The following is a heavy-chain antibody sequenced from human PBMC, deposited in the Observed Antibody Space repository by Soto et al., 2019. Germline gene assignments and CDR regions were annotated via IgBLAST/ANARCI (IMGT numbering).Heavy chain of an antibody. J-gene: IGHJ4*02. V-gene: IGHV1-18*01. CDR1: GYTFTSYG. CDR2: ISAYNGNT. D-gene: IGHD7-27*01. CDR3: ARSPRGLLLNTGDFDY. Sequence: QVQLVQSGAEVKKPGASVKVSCKASGYTFTSYGISWVRQAPGQGLEWMGWISAYNGNTNYAQKLQDRVTMTTDTYTSTAYVELRSLRSDDTAVYYCARSPRGLLLNTGDFDYWGQGTLVTVAS.